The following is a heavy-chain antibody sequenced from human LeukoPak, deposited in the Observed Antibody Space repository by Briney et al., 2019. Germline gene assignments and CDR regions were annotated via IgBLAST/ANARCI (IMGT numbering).Heavy chain of an antibody. CDR2: ISGSGGST. D-gene: IGHD6-13*01. Sequence: GGSLRLSCAASGFTFSSYAMSWVRQAPGKGLEWVSAISGSGGSTYYADSVKGRFTISRDNSKNTLYLQMNSLRAEDTAVYYCAKPLAAADPYYYYYYTDVWGKGTTVTVSS. CDR3: AKPLAAADPYYYYYYTDV. CDR1: GFTFSSYA. V-gene: IGHV3-23*01. J-gene: IGHJ6*03.